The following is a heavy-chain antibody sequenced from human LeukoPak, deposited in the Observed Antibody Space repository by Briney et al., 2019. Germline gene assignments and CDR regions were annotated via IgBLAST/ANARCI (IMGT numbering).Heavy chain of an antibody. Sequence: QAGGSLRLSRTASAFIFSNYAMSWVRQAPGKGLGWVSTISDSGGSTYYADSVKGRFTIYRDNSKNTLYLQMTSLRAEDTAIHYCGKVPYSDYGSGRPPLDVWGQGTAVVVSS. CDR2: ISDSGGST. CDR1: AFIFSNYA. J-gene: IGHJ6*02. D-gene: IGHD3-10*01. CDR3: GKVPYSDYGSGRPPLDV. V-gene: IGHV3-23*01.